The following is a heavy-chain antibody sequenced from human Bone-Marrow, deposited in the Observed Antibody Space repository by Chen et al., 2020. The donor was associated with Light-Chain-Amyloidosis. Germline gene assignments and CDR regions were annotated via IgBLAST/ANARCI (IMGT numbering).Heavy chain of an antibody. CDR3: ARERVLVPYYYYGMDV. Sequence: QVQLVESGGGLVKPGGSLRLSCAASGFTFSDYYMSWIRQAPGKGLECVSYISSSGSTIYYADSVKGRFTISRDNAKNSLYLQMNSLRAEDTAVYYCARERVLVPYYYYGMDVWGQGTTVTVSS. J-gene: IGHJ6*02. D-gene: IGHD6-6*01. V-gene: IGHV3-11*01. CDR1: GFTFSDYY. CDR2: ISSSGSTI.